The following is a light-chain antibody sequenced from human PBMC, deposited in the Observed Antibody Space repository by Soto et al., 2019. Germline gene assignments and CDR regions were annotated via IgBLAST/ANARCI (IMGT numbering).Light chain of an antibody. Sequence: QSALTQPPSASGSPGQSVTISCTGTSSDVGAYDYVSWYQQHPGKAPQLMIYEINNRPSGVPDRFSGSKSGNTASLTVSGLQAEDEADYDCSAFAGSNNFPYVFGPGTKLTVL. CDR3: SAFAGSNNFPYV. CDR1: SSDVGAYDY. CDR2: EIN. V-gene: IGLV2-8*01. J-gene: IGLJ1*01.